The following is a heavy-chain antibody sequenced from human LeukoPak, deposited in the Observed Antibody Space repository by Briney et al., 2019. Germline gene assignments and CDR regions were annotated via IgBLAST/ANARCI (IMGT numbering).Heavy chain of an antibody. D-gene: IGHD4-17*01. J-gene: IGHJ4*02. CDR1: GYTFTSYY. CDR2: INPSGGST. Sequence: ASVTLSCKASGYTFTSYYMHWVRQAPGQGLEWMGIINPSGGSTSYAQKFQGRVTMTRDTSTSTVYMELSSLRSEDTAVYYCAREEVNQGMTTVDHWGQGTLVTVSP. CDR3: AREEVNQGMTTVDH. V-gene: IGHV1-46*01.